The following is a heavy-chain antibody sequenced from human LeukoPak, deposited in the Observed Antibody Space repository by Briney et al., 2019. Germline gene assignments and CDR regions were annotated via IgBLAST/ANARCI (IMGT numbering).Heavy chain of an antibody. CDR1: GVSISSYY. CDR3: ARARYYYDSSVGPGYFDY. CDR2: IFHSGST. Sequence: SETLSLTCTVSGVSISSYYWSWIRQPPGKGLEWIGYIFHSGSTNYNPSLKSRVTISVDTSKNQFSLKLSSVTAADTAVYYCARARYYYDSSVGPGYFDYWGQGTLVTVSS. J-gene: IGHJ4*02. D-gene: IGHD3-22*01. V-gene: IGHV4-59*01.